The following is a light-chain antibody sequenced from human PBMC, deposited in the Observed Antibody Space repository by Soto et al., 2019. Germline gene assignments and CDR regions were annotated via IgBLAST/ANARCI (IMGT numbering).Light chain of an antibody. CDR2: AAS. Sequence: DIQLTRSPSSVSASVVDTVTITCRATQGISSWLAWYQQTPGKAPKLLIYAASSLQSGVPSRFSGSGSGTDFTLTINNLQPEDFATYYCQQANSFPRTFGPGTKVDIK. CDR3: QQANSFPRT. J-gene: IGKJ3*01. V-gene: IGKV1-12*01. CDR1: QGISSW.